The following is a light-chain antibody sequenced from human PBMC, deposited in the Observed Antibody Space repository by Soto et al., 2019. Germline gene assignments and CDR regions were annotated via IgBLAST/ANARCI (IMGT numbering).Light chain of an antibody. Sequence: IQMTQSPSSLSASVGDRVTITCRASQSTYNYLNWYQQKPGKAPKLLIYSSSSLQSGVSSRFSGSGSATDFTLTISSLQPEDFATYYCQQTYSTPLTFGGGTKVEIE. CDR1: QSTYNY. J-gene: IGKJ4*01. V-gene: IGKV1-39*01. CDR3: QQTYSTPLT. CDR2: SSS.